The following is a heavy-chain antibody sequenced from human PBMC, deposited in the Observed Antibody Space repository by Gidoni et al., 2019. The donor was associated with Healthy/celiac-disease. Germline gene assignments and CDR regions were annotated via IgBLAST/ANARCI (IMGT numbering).Heavy chain of an antibody. V-gene: IGHV4-59*01. Sequence: QVQLQESGPGLVKPSETLSLTCTVSGGSISSYYWSWIRQPPGKGLEWIGYIYYSGSTNYNPSLKSRVTISVDTSKNQFSLKLSSVTAADTAVYYCARDGSTGVDDAFDIWGQGTMVTVSS. J-gene: IGHJ3*02. CDR3: ARDGSTGVDDAFDI. CDR2: IYYSGST. D-gene: IGHD7-27*01. CDR1: GGSISSYY.